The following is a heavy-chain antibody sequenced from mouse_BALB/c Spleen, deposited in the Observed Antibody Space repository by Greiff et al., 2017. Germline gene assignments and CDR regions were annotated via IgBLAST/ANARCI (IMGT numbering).Heavy chain of an antibody. Sequence: QVQLQQPGAELVKPGASVKLSCKASGYSFTSYWMHWVKQRPGQGLEWIGEINPSNGRTNYNEKFQSKATLTVDKSSSTAYMQLSSLTSEDSAVYYSARSLYYYGSNYAMDYWGQGTSVTVSA. V-gene: IGHV1S81*02. CDR2: INPSNGRT. J-gene: IGHJ4*01. CDR3: ARSLYYYGSNYAMDY. CDR1: GYSFTSYW. D-gene: IGHD1-1*01.